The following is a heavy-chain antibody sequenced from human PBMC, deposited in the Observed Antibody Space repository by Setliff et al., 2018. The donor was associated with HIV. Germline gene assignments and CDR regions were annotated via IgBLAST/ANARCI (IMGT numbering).Heavy chain of an antibody. Sequence: SETLSLTCTVSGASISSGGYYWSWIRQHPGKGLEWIAYIYYSGSTYYNPSLKSRVTISVDTSENHFSLKLSSVTAADTAVYYCARAALTSVTTGFLDWYFDLWGRGTLVTVSS. CDR2: IYYSGST. D-gene: IGHD4-17*01. CDR3: ARAALTSVTTGFLDWYFDL. V-gene: IGHV4-31*03. CDR1: GASISSGGYY. J-gene: IGHJ2*01.